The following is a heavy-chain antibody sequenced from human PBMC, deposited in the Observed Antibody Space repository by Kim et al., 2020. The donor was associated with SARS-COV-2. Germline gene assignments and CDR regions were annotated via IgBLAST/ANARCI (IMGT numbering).Heavy chain of an antibody. CDR1: GGSFSGYY. CDR2: INHSGST. CDR3: ARERAGTRTGYYYYMDV. J-gene: IGHJ6*03. Sequence: SETLSLTCAVYGGSFSGYYWSWIRQPPGKGLEWIGEINHSGSTNYNPSLKSRVTISVDTSKNQFSLKLSSVTAADTAVYYCARERAGTRTGYYYYMDVWG. D-gene: IGHD1-7*01. V-gene: IGHV4-34*01.